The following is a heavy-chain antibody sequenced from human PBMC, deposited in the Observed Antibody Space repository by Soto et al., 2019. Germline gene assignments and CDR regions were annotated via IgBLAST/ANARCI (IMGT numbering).Heavy chain of an antibody. D-gene: IGHD3-22*01. Sequence: QITLKESGPTLVKPTQTLTLTCTFSGFSLSTSGVGVGWIRQPPGKALEWVALIYWDDDRRYSPSLKSRLTIIKDTSKNQVVLTMTNMDPVDTATYYCAHLLPSYYYDISGSRAGWSAVDIWGQGTMVTVSS. CDR3: AHLLPSYYYDISGSRAGWSAVDI. CDR1: GFSLSTSGVG. V-gene: IGHV2-5*02. CDR2: IYWDDDR. J-gene: IGHJ3*02.